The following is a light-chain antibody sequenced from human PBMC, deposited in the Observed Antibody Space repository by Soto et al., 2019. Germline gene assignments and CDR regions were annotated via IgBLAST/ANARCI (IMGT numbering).Light chain of an antibody. CDR3: LQDINYPWT. J-gene: IGKJ1*01. V-gene: IGKV1-5*01. CDR1: QTISTW. Sequence: DIQVPQSPPTLSASVGDRVTITFRASQTISTWMAWYQQKPGKAPKLLVYDASTLQSGVASRFSGSGSGTDFTLAISSLQPEDSATYYCLQDINYPWTFGQGTKVDIK. CDR2: DAS.